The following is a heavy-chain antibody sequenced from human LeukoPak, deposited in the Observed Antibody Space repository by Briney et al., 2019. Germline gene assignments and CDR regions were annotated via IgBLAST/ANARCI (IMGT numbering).Heavy chain of an antibody. Sequence: GGSLRLSCAASGFTFDDYAMHWVRQAPGKGLEWVSGISWNSGSIGYADSVKGRFTISRDNAKNSLYLQMNSLRAEDTALYYCARSLGYGDFTWDYFDYWGQGTLVTVSS. D-gene: IGHD4-17*01. CDR3: ARSLGYGDFTWDYFDY. CDR1: GFTFDDYA. CDR2: ISWNSGSI. J-gene: IGHJ4*02. V-gene: IGHV3-9*01.